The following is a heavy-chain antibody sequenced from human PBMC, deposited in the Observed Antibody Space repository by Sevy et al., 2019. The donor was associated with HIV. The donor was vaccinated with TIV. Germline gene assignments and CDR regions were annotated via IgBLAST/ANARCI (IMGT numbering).Heavy chain of an antibody. CDR3: ARTQENRHWNPAYFDY. V-gene: IGHV3-21*01. Sequence: GGSLRLSCAASGFTFSSYSMNWVRQAPGKGLEWVSSITSSSSYIYYSDSVKGRFTISRDNAKNSLYLQMNSLKAEDTAVYYCARTQENRHWNPAYFDYWGHGTLVTVSS. J-gene: IGHJ4*01. CDR1: GFTFSSYS. CDR2: ITSSSSYI. D-gene: IGHD1-1*01.